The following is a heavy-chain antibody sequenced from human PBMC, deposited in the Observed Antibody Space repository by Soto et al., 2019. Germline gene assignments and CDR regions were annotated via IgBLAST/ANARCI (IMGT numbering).Heavy chain of an antibody. V-gene: IGHV1-3*01. Sequence: QVQLVQSGAEVKKPGASVKVSCKASGYTFTSYAMHWVRQAPGQRLEWMGWINAGNGNTKYSQKFQGRVTITRDTSASTAYMELSSLRSEDTAVYYCAREGSKGYCSGGSCYYYYYYGMDVWGQGTTVTVSS. J-gene: IGHJ6*02. CDR2: INAGNGNT. D-gene: IGHD2-15*01. CDR1: GYTFTSYA. CDR3: AREGSKGYCSGGSCYYYYYYGMDV.